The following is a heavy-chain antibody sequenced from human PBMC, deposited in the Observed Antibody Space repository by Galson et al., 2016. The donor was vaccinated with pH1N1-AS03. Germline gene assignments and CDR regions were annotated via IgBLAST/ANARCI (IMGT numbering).Heavy chain of an antibody. CDR1: GDSTFDYY. CDR3: ARSPRTIAVAGTFPSRFDP. D-gene: IGHD6-19*01. V-gene: IGHV4-4*09. Sequence: LSLTCTVSGDSTFDYYWNWIRQPPGKGLEWIGYIQTTGNTKYNPSLKSRVTMSIDTSKNQFSLRLSSVTAADTALYYCARSPRTIAVAGTFPSRFDPWGQGMLVTVSS. CDR2: IQTTGNT. J-gene: IGHJ5*02.